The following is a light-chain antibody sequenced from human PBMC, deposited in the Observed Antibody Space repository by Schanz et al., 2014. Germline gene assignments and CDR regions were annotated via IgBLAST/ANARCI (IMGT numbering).Light chain of an antibody. CDR3: CSYAGSSTLL. J-gene: IGLJ2*01. CDR1: SSDVGGYNY. CDR2: EVN. V-gene: IGLV2-23*02. Sequence: QSALTQPASVSGSPGQSITISCAGTSSDVGGYNYVSWYQQYPGKAPKLMIYEVNKRPSGVPDRFSGSKSGITASLTISGLQAEDEADYYCCSYAGSSTLLFGGGTKLTVL.